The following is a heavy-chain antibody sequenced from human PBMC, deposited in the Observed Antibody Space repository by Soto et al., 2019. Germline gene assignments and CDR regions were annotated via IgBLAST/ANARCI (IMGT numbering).Heavy chain of an antibody. Sequence: KLSETLSLTCGVYGGSFSGYYWSWIRQPPGKGLEWIGEIDHSGSTNYNPSIKSRVSISVDTSKRQFSLKFSFVTAADTAVYYCARGGGGKYPFYFDYWGQGALVTVSS. CDR2: IDHSGST. J-gene: IGHJ4*02. V-gene: IGHV4-34*01. CDR1: GGSFSGYY. CDR3: ARGGGGKYPFYFDY. D-gene: IGHD1-26*01.